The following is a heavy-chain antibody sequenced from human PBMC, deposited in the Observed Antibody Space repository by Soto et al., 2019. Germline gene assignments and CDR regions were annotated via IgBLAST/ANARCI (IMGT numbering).Heavy chain of an antibody. Sequence: SGPTLVNPTQTLTLTCTFSGFSLSTSGMCVSWIRQPPGKALEWLALIDWDDDKYYSTSLKTRLTISKDTSKNQVVLTMTNMDPVDTVTYYCARISGSYSFGVFDYWGQGTLVTVSS. J-gene: IGHJ4*02. V-gene: IGHV2-70*01. CDR3: ARISGSYSFGVFDY. CDR2: IDWDDDK. CDR1: GFSLSTSGMC. D-gene: IGHD1-26*01.